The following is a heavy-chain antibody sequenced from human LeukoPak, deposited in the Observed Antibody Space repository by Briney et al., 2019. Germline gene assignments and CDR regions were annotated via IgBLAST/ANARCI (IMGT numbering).Heavy chain of an antibody. J-gene: IGHJ5*02. D-gene: IGHD1-26*01. Sequence: ASVKVSCKASGYTFTSYGISWVRQAPGQGLEWMGWISAYNGDTSYAQNLQGRVTMTTDTSTSTAYMELRSLRSDDTAVYYCARSAGGSRRYDPRGQGTLVTVSS. CDR1: GYTFTSYG. CDR2: ISAYNGDT. CDR3: ARSAGGSRRYDP. V-gene: IGHV1-18*01.